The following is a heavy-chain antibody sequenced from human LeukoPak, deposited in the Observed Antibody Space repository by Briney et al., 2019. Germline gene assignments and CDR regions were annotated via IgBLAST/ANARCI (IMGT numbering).Heavy chain of an antibody. CDR3: ARSRRIAVGGIGY. J-gene: IGHJ4*02. CDR1: GYTFTSYD. V-gene: IGHV1-8*01. D-gene: IGHD6-19*01. CDR2: MNPNSGNT. Sequence: VASVKVSCKASGYTFTSYDINWVRQATGQGLEWMGWMNPNSGNTGYAQKFQGRVTMTRNTSISTAYMELSSLRSEDTAVYYCARSRRIAVGGIGYWGQGTLVTVSS.